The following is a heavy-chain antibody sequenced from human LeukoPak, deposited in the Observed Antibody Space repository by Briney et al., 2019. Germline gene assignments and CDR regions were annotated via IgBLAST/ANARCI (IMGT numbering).Heavy chain of an antibody. J-gene: IGHJ6*02. CDR2: FDPEDGET. V-gene: IGHV1-24*01. D-gene: IGHD3-10*01. CDR3: ATHSLPLWFGDYYGMDV. CDR1: GYTLTELS. Sequence: ASVKVSCKVSGYTLTELSMHRVRQAPGKGLEWMGGFDPEDGETIYAQKFQGRVTMTEDTSTDTAYMELSSLRSEDTAVYYCATHSLPLWFGDYYGMDVWGQGTTVTVSS.